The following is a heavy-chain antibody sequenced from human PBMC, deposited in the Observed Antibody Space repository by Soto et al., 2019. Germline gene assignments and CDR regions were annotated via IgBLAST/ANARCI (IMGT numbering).Heavy chain of an antibody. Sequence: ASVKVSCKASGYTFTSYYMHWVRQAPGQGLEWMGIINPSGGSTSYAQKFQGRVTMTRDTSTSTVYMELSSLRSEDTAVYYCARGYCSGGSCYQQAFDYWGQGTLVTVSS. CDR1: GYTFTSYY. J-gene: IGHJ4*02. V-gene: IGHV1-46*01. CDR2: INPSGGST. CDR3: ARGYCSGGSCYQQAFDY. D-gene: IGHD2-15*01.